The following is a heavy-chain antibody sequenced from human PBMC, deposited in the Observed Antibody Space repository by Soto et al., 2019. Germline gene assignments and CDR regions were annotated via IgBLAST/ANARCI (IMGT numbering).Heavy chain of an antibody. CDR1: GYTLTGYY. CDR2: INPNSGGT. CDR3: ARPRGYCSSTSCEVGTYYFDY. D-gene: IGHD2-2*01. V-gene: IGHV1-2*04. Sequence: GASVKVSCKASGYTLTGYYMHWVRQAPGQGLEWMGWINPNSGGTNYAQKFQGWVTMTRDTSISTAYMELSRLRSDDTAVYYCARPRGYCSSTSCEVGTYYFDYWGQGTLVTVSS. J-gene: IGHJ4*02.